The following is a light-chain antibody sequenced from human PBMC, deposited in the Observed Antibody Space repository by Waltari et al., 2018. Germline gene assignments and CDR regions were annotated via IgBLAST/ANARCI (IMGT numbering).Light chain of an antibody. Sequence: QSPLTQPASVSGSPGQSITISCSWTSIDVGRFKYVPWLQQLPGKAPKLMIYDVNNQPSGVSTRFSGSKSGNTASLTISGLQAEDEADYYCSSYTADTTRVFGGGTKLTVL. V-gene: IGLV2-14*03. CDR1: SIDVGRFKY. J-gene: IGLJ3*02. CDR2: DVN. CDR3: SSYTADTTRV.